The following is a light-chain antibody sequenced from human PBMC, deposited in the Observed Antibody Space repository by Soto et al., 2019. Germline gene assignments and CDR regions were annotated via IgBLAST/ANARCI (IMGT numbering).Light chain of an antibody. J-gene: IGKJ1*01. Sequence: EIVLTQSPGTVPLSQGEKATLYCRTSQSVSNYLAWYQQKPGQAPRLLIYDASNRATGIPARFSGSGSGTDFTLTISRLEPEDFAVYSCQHYGRSRTFGQGTKVDI. V-gene: IGKV3-20*01. CDR3: QHYGRSRT. CDR2: DAS. CDR1: QSVSNY.